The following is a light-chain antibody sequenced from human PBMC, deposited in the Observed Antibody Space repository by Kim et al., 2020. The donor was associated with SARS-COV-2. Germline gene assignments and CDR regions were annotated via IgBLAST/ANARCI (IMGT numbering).Light chain of an antibody. CDR2: RNN. J-gene: IGLJ3*02. CDR3: SAWDNSLNVWV. Sequence: PTATLTCTGNSNNVGYQGAAWLQQHQGHPPKLRSSRNNNRPSGISERLSASRSGNTASLTITGLQPEDEADYYCSAWDNSLNVWVFGGGTQLTVL. CDR1: SNNVGYQG. V-gene: IGLV10-54*01.